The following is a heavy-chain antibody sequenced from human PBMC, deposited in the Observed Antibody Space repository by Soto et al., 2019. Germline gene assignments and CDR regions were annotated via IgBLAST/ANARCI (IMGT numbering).Heavy chain of an antibody. Sequence: LXLCCAASVFTLSSYWMHWVRQAPGKGLVWVSRINSDGSSTSYADSVKGRFTISRDNAKNTLYLQMNSLRAEDTAVYYCARAVYGMDVWGQGTTVTASS. J-gene: IGHJ6*02. CDR3: ARAVYGMDV. CDR2: INSDGSST. V-gene: IGHV3-74*01. CDR1: VFTLSSYW.